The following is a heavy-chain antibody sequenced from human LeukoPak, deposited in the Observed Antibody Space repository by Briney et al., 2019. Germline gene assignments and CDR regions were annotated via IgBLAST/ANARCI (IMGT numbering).Heavy chain of an antibody. V-gene: IGHV1-18*01. CDR1: GYTFTSYG. CDR2: ISAYNGNT. D-gene: IGHD3-10*01. CDR3: ARGEDYYGSGNYFDY. J-gene: IGHJ4*02. Sequence: ALVKVSCKASGYTFTSYGISWVRQAPGQGLEWMGWISAYNGNTNYAQKLQGRVTMTTDTPTSTAYMELRSLRSDDTAVYYCARGEDYYGSGNYFDYWGQGTLVTVSS.